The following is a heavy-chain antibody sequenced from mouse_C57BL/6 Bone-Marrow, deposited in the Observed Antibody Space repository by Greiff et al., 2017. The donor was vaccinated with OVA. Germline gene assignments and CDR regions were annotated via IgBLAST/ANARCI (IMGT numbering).Heavy chain of an antibody. J-gene: IGHJ2*01. V-gene: IGHV1-64*01. Sequence: VQLQQPGAELVKPGASVKLSCKASGYTFTSYWMHWVKQRPGQGLEWIGMIHPNSGSTNYNEKFKSKATLTVDKSSSTAYMPHSNLTTQDSADYYCEKSGNTTIVAEDYWGQGTTLTVSS. CDR3: EKSGNTTIVAEDY. D-gene: IGHD1-1*01. CDR1: GYTFTSYW. CDR2: IHPNSGST.